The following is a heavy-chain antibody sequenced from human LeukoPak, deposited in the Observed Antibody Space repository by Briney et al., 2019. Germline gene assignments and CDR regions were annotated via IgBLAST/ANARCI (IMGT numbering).Heavy chain of an antibody. CDR2: IDSSGST. D-gene: IGHD2-2*01. CDR3: ARPLHCSSTTCYDWFDP. V-gene: IGHV4-59*08. J-gene: IGHJ5*02. CDR1: GGSISCYY. Sequence: SETLSLTCTVSGGSISCYYWSWIRQPPGKGLEWIGYIDSSGSTNYNPSLKSGVTVSVDTSKNQFSLKLNSVTAADTAVYYCARPLHCSSTTCYDWFDPWGQGTLVAVSS.